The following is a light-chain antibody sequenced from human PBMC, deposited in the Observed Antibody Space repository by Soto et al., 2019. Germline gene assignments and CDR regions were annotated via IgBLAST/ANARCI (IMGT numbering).Light chain of an antibody. CDR3: QQYNSYWT. Sequence: DIQMTQSPSTLSQSVGDRDTITCRASQSISSWLAWYQQKPGKAPKLLIYKASSLESGVPSRFSGSGSGTEFTLTISSLQPDDFATYYCQQYNSYWTFGQGTKVEIK. J-gene: IGKJ1*01. V-gene: IGKV1-5*03. CDR1: QSISSW. CDR2: KAS.